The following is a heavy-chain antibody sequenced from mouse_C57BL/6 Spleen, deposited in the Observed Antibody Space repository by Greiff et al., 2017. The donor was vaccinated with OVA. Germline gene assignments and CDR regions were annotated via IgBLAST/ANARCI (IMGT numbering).Heavy chain of an antibody. CDR3: ARLEGYDWFAY. CDR1: GFTFSDYG. D-gene: IGHD2-2*01. Sequence: EVKVVESGGGLVQPGGSLKLSCAASGFTFSDYGMAWVRQAPRKGPEWVAFISNLAYSIYYADTVTGRFTISRENAKNTLYLEMSSLRSEDTAMYYCARLEGYDWFAYWGQGTLVTVSA. J-gene: IGHJ3*01. CDR2: ISNLAYSI. V-gene: IGHV5-15*01.